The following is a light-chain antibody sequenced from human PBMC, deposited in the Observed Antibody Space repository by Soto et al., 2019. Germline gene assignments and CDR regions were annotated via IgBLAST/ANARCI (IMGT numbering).Light chain of an antibody. CDR3: GTWDSSLSAEWV. Sequence: QSLLTQPPSVSAAPGQKVTISCSGSSSNIGNNYVSWYQQLPGTAPKLLIYENNKRPSGIPDRFSGSKSGTSATLGITGLQTGDEADYYCGTWDSSLSAEWVFGGGTKLTVL. V-gene: IGLV1-51*02. J-gene: IGLJ3*02. CDR1: SSNIGNNY. CDR2: ENN.